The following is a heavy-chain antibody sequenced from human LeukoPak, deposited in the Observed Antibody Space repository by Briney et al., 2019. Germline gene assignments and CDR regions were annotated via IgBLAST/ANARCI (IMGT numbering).Heavy chain of an antibody. Sequence: PGGPLRLSCAASGFTVSSNYMSWVCQAPGKGLEWVANIKQDGSEKYYVDSVKGRFTISRDNAKNSLYLQMNSLRAEDTAVYYCARDQRYDFWSGYSDYYYGMDVWGQGTTVTVSS. V-gene: IGHV3-7*01. J-gene: IGHJ6*02. CDR3: ARDQRYDFWSGYSDYYYGMDV. CDR2: IKQDGSEK. CDR1: GFTVSSNY. D-gene: IGHD3-3*01.